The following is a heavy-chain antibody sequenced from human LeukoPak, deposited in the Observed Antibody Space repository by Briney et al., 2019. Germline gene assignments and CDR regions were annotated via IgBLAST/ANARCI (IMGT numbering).Heavy chain of an antibody. V-gene: IGHV4-61*01. J-gene: IGHJ4*02. CDR1: GGSVSSDTDY. CDR2: IYYSGST. D-gene: IGHD4-17*01. Sequence: SEPLSLTCTLSGGSVSSDTDYWSWIRQPPGKGLDGYGYIYYSGSTNYNPSPKTRVPIPLETPKKQFSLKLSSLTPAHTVVYDCSRRAVVGDYVDYWGQGTLVTVSS. CDR3: SRRAVVGDYVDY.